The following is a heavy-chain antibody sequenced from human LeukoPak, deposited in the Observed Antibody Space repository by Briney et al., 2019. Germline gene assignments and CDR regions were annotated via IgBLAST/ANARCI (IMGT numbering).Heavy chain of an antibody. CDR1: GFTFSSYG. CDR2: IRYDGSNK. D-gene: IGHD3-10*01. V-gene: IGHV3-30*02. Sequence: GGSLRLSCAASGFTFSSYGMHWVRQAPGKGLEWVAFIRYDGSNKYYADSVKGRFTISRDNSKNTLYLQMNSLRAEDTAVYYCAKGPTMARGVNNWFDPWGQGTLVTVSS. CDR3: AKGPTMARGVNNWFDP. J-gene: IGHJ5*02.